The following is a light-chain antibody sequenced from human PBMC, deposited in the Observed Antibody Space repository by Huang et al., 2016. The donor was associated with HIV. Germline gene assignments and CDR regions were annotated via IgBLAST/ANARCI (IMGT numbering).Light chain of an antibody. CDR2: GSS. J-gene: IGKJ1*01. V-gene: IGKV3-15*01. CDR3: HQYYTWPRT. CDR1: QSVRDT. Sequence: EIVMTQSPVTVSVSPGGSATLSCWASQSVRDTLAWFQQKPGQAPRLLVRGSSTRATGVPARFTGSGSGTGFTLTITDLQSDDYAVYYCHQYYTWPRTFGPGTRVE.